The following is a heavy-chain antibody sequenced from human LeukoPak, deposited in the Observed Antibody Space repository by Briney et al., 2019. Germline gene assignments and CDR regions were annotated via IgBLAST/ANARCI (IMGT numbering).Heavy chain of an antibody. V-gene: IGHV1-18*01. J-gene: IGHJ4*02. CDR3: ARDFADYDFWSGYYTLDY. CDR2: ISAYNGNT. D-gene: IGHD3-3*01. CDR1: GYTFTSYG. Sequence: ASVKVSCKASGYTFTSYGISWVRQAPGQGLDWMGWISAYNGNTNYAQKLQGRVTMTTDTSTSTAYMELRSLRSDDTAVYYCARDFADYDFWSGYYTLDYWGQGTLVTVSS.